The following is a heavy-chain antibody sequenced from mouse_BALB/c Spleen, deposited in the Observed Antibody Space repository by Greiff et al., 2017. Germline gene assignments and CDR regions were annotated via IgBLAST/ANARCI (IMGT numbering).Heavy chain of an antibody. D-gene: IGHD2-12*01. CDR2: INSNGGST. J-gene: IGHJ3*01. V-gene: IGHV5-6-3*01. CDR1: GFTFSSYG. Sequence: EVMLVESGGGLVQPGGSLKLSCAASGFTFSSYGMSWVRQTPDKRLELVATINSNGGSTYYPDSVKGRFTISRDNAKNTLYLQMSSLKSEDTAMYYCARDRTTSCFAYWGQGTLVTVSA. CDR3: ARDRTTSCFAY.